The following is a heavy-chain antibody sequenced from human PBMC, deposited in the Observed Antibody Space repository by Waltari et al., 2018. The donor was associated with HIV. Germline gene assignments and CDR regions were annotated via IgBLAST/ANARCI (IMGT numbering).Heavy chain of an antibody. CDR2: ITPVFGTT. CDR1: RDVFTNFS. J-gene: IGHJ4*02. CDR3: AASPERPGFEAPLFFFDY. V-gene: IGHV1-69*14. Sequence: VQLVQSGAEMKKPGSSVRVSCKCSRDVFTNFSSTRLRQAPGQRPEWMAEITPVFGTTDYARKFRGRVTLSADKSASTIYMDLRSLSSGDTAVYYCAASPERPGFEAPLFFFDYWGQGTLITVSS. D-gene: IGHD5-12*01.